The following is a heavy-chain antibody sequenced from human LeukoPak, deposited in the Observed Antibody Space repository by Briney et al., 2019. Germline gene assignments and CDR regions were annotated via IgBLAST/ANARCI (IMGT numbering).Heavy chain of an antibody. CDR1: GFTFSSYW. V-gene: IGHV3-7*01. CDR3: ARDLGSSYSAAAGHGNWSDP. CDR2: IKPDGSEK. J-gene: IGHJ5*02. Sequence: GGSLRLSCAAAGFTFSSYWMSWVRQAPGKGLEWVANIKPDGSEKYYVDSVKGRFTISRDNAKNSLYLQMNSLRAEDTAVYYCARDLGSSYSAAAGHGNWSDPWGQGTLVTVSS. D-gene: IGHD6-13*01.